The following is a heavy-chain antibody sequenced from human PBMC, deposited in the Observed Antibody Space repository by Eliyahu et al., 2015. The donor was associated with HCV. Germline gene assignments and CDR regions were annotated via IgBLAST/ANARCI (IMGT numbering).Heavy chain of an antibody. CDR1: GFTFSSYA. D-gene: IGHD6-13*01. V-gene: IGHV3-23*01. J-gene: IGHJ4*02. CDR2: ISGSGGST. Sequence: EVQLLESGGGLVQPGGSLRLSCAASGFTFSSYAMXWVPQAPGEGLGGVSAISGSGGSTYYADSVKGRFTISRDNSKNTLYLQMNSLRAEDTAVYYCAKGQQLRTPGTLDYWGQGTLVTVSS. CDR3: AKGQQLRTPGTLDY.